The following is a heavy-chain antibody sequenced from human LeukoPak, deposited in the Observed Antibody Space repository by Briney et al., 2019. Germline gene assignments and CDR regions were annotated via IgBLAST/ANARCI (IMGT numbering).Heavy chain of an antibody. V-gene: IGHV1-46*01. J-gene: IGHJ4*02. CDR2: INPSGGST. CDR1: GYTLTSYY. D-gene: IGHD1-26*01. CDR3: AVRATNSDYFDY. Sequence: GASVKVSCKASGYTLTSYYMHWVRQAPGQGLEWMGIINPSGGSTSYAQKFQGRVTMTRDTSTSTVYVELSSLRSEDTAVYYCAVRATNSDYFDYWGQGTLVTVSS.